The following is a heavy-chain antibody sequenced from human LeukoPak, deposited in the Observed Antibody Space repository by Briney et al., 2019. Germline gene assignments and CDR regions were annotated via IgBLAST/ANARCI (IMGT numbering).Heavy chain of an antibody. Sequence: PSETLSLTCTVSGGSISSYYWSWIRQPPGKGLEWIGYIYYSGSTNYNPSLKSRVTISVDTSKNQFSLKLSSVTAADTAVYYCAKMGSSSTYFDYWGPGTLVTVSS. CDR3: AKMGSSSTYFDY. D-gene: IGHD6-13*01. V-gene: IGHV4-59*01. CDR1: GGSISSYY. J-gene: IGHJ4*02. CDR2: IYYSGST.